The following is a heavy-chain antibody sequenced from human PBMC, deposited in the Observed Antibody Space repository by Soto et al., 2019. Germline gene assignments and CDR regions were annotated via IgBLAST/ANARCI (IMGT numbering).Heavy chain of an antibody. CDR3: ARGALVEATTYYYYGMDV. D-gene: IGHD5-12*01. Sequence: QVQLVQSGAEEKKPGSSVKVSCKASGGTFSSYAISWVRQAPGQGLEWMGGIIPIFGTANYAQKFQGRVTITADESTSTAYMELSSLRSEDTAVYYCARGALVEATTYYYYGMDVWGQGTTVTVSS. CDR1: GGTFSSYA. J-gene: IGHJ6*02. V-gene: IGHV1-69*01. CDR2: IIPIFGTA.